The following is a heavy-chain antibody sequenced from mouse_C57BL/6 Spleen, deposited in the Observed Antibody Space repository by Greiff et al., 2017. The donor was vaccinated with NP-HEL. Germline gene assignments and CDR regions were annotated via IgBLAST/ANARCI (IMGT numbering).Heavy chain of an antibody. V-gene: IGHV1-52*01. CDR3: ARGGTTVVANFDY. CDR1: GYTFTSYW. D-gene: IGHD1-1*01. Sequence: QVHVKQPGAELVRPGSSVKLSCKASGYTFTSYWMHWVKQRPIQGLEWIGNIDPSDSETHYNQKFKDKATLTVDKSSSTAYMQLSSLTSEDSAVYYCARGGTTVVANFDYWGQGTTLTVSS. CDR2: IDPSDSET. J-gene: IGHJ2*01.